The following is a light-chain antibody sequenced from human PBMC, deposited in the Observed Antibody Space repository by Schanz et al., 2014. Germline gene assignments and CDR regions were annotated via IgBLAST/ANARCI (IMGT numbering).Light chain of an antibody. J-gene: IGLJ3*02. CDR1: SSDVGGYNY. CDR2: DVT. CDR3: CSYAGTNTRRWV. Sequence: QSALTQPASVSGSLGQSITISCTGTSSDVGGYNYVSWYQQHPGKAPKLMIYDVTNQPSGISNRFSGSKSANTVSLTISGLQAEDEADYYCCSYAGTNTRRWVFGGGTKLTVL. V-gene: IGLV2-14*01.